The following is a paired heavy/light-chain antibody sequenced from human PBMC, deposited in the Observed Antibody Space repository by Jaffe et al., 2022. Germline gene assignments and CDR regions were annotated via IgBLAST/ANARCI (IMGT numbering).Heavy chain of an antibody. CDR1: GFTFSSYG. CDR3: AKFTSPPRERIAVAGPDY. CDR2: IRYDGSNK. V-gene: IGHV3-30*02. D-gene: IGHD6-19*01. J-gene: IGHJ4*02. Sequence: QVQLVESGGGVVQPGGSLRLSCAASGFTFSSYGMHWVRQAPGKGLEWVAFIRYDGSNKYYADSVKGRFTISRDNSKNTLYLQMNSLRAEDTAVYYCAKFTSPPRERIAVAGPDYWGQGTLVTVSS.
Light chain of an antibody. CDR3: CSYAGSRWV. CDR2: EGS. V-gene: IGLV2-23*01. Sequence: QSALTQPASVSGSPGQSITISCTGTSSDVGSYNLVSWYQQHPGKAPKLMIYEGSKRPSGVSNRFSGSKSGNTASLTISGLQAEDEADYYCCSYAGSRWVFGGGTKLTVL. CDR1: SSDVGSYNL. J-gene: IGLJ3*02.